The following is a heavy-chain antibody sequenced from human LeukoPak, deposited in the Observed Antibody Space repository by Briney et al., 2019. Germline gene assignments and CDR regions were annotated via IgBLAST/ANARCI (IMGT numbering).Heavy chain of an antibody. Sequence: GESLKISCKSSGYSFTTYWIGWVRQMPGKGLEWMGMIYPADSDTRYSPSFQGQVTISADKSISTAYLQWSSLKASDTAIYYCARRERRNTDAFDIWGQGTVVTVSS. CDR2: IYPADSDT. J-gene: IGHJ3*02. CDR1: GYSFTTYW. D-gene: IGHD1-26*01. CDR3: ARRERRNTDAFDI. V-gene: IGHV5-51*01.